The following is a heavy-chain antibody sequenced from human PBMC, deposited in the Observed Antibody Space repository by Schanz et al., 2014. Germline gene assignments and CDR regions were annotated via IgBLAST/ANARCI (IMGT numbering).Heavy chain of an antibody. D-gene: IGHD3-10*01. CDR1: GFTFRRYG. Sequence: EVQMLESGGGLVQPGGSLRLSCVASGFTFRRYGMSWVRQAPGKGLEWVSVIAGDGGGPNYVDSVKGRFTISRDNSDNTLYLQMNNLRAEDTAVYYCANRGHLRGWFDSWGQGILVTVSS. V-gene: IGHV3-23*01. J-gene: IGHJ5*01. CDR3: ANRGHLRGWFDS. CDR2: IAGDGGGP.